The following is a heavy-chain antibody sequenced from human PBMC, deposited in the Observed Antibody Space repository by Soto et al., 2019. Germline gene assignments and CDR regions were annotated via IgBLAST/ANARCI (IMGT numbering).Heavy chain of an antibody. Sequence: QVQLVQSGAEVKKPGASVKVSCKASGYTFTSYGISWVRQAPGQGLEWMGWISAYNGNTNYAQKLQGRVTMTTDTSTSTADMELRSQRSDDTAVYYCARSEGRSTVGTPPFYDGGQGTLVTVAS. CDR3: ARSEGRSTVGTPPFYD. V-gene: IGHV1-18*01. CDR1: GYTFTSYG. CDR2: ISAYNGNT. J-gene: IGHJ4*02. D-gene: IGHD4-17*01.